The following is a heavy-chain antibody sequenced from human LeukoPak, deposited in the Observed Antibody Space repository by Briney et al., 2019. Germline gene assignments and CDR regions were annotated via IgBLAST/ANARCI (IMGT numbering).Heavy chain of an antibody. D-gene: IGHD3-3*01. V-gene: IGHV3-53*01. Sequence: GGSLRLSCAASGFTVSSNYMSWVRQAPGKGLEWVSVIYSGGSTYYADSVKGRFTISRDNSKNTLYLQMNSLRAEDTAVYYCARAGYYDFWSGYQYHLDYWGQGTLVTVSS. CDR1: GFTVSSNY. CDR3: ARAGYYDFWSGYQYHLDY. CDR2: IYSGGST. J-gene: IGHJ4*02.